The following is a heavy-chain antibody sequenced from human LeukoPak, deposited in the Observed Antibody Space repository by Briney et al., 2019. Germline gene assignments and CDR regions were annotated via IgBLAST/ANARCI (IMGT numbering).Heavy chain of an antibody. J-gene: IGHJ3*02. CDR2: IYYSGST. V-gene: IGHV4-59*01. D-gene: IGHD3-22*01. CDR3: ARDPYNYYDSSGYGRVFDI. Sequence: SETLSLTCTVSGGSISSYYWSWIRQPPGKGLEWIGYIYYSGSTNYNPSLKSRVTISVDTSKNQFSLKLSSVTAADTAVYYCARDPYNYYDSSGYGRVFDIWGQGTMVTVSS. CDR1: GGSISSYY.